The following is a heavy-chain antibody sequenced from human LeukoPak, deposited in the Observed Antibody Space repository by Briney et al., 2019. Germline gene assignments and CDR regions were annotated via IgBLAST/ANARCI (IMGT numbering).Heavy chain of an antibody. Sequence: GESLKISCKGSGYTFTTYWIGWVRQMPGKGLEWMGIIYPGDSDTRYSPSFQGQVTISADKSISTAYLQWSSLKASDTAMYYCARQTWNYDDYYYYMDVWGKGTTVTVSS. V-gene: IGHV5-51*01. CDR3: ARQTWNYDDYYYYMDV. CDR2: IYPGDSDT. J-gene: IGHJ6*03. D-gene: IGHD1-7*01. CDR1: GYTFTTYW.